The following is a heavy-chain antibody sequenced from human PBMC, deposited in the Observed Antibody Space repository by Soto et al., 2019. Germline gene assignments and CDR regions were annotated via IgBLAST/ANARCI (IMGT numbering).Heavy chain of an antibody. J-gene: IGHJ4*02. V-gene: IGHV3-33*01. D-gene: IGHD6-13*01. CDR2: IWYDGSNK. CDR1: GFTFSSYG. CDR3: AREKYSSSWPLDY. Sequence: GGSLRLSCAASGFTFSSYGMHGVRQAPGRGLEGVAVIWYDGSNKYYADSVKGRFTISRDNSKNTLYLQMNSLRAADTAVYYCAREKYSSSWPLDYWGQGTLVTVSS.